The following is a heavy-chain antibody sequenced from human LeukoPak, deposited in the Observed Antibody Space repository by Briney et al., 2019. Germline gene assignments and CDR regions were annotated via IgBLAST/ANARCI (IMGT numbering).Heavy chain of an antibody. CDR3: AKLAKYFYGSETYYFFEH. CDR1: GFTFSSYW. J-gene: IGHJ4*02. CDR2: IKQDGSEE. D-gene: IGHD3-10*01. V-gene: IGHV3-7*01. Sequence: PGGSLRLSCAASGFTFSSYWMSWVRQAPGKGLEWVANIKQDGSEEYYVDSVKGRFTISRDNAKNSLYLQMTSLRVEDTAVYYCAKLAKYFYGSETYYFFEHWGQGTPVTASS.